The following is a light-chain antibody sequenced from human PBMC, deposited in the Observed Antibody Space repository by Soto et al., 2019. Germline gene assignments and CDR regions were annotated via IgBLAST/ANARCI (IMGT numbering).Light chain of an antibody. J-gene: IGKJ2*01. CDR3: QQYGNPPPNA. CDR2: GAS. V-gene: IGKV3-20*01. Sequence: EIVLTQSPGTLSLSPGERATLSCRASQSVSSSSLAWYQQKPGQAPRVLIHGASSRATGIPDRFSGSGSGTDFTITISRLEPEDFAVYFWQQYGNPPPNALGQGTKVEIK. CDR1: QSVSSSS.